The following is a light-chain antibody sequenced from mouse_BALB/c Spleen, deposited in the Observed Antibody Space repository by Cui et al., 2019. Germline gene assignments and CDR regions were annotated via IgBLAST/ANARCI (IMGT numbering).Light chain of an antibody. Sequence: QVVLSQSPAILSASPGEKVTMTFRASSSVSYMHWYQQKPGSSPKPLIYATSNLASGVPARFSGSGSGTSFSLTISRVEAEDAATYYCQQWISNPYTFGGGTKLEIK. CDR1: SSVSY. CDR3: QQWISNPYT. V-gene: IGKV4-72*01. J-gene: IGKJ2*01. CDR2: ATS.